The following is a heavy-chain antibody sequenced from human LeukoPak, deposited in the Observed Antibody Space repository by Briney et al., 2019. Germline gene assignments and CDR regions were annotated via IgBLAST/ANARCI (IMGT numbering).Heavy chain of an antibody. CDR1: GGTFSSYA. CDR2: IIPIFGTA. J-gene: IGHJ4*02. CDR3: ARVATGYGYIDY. D-gene: IGHD5-18*01. Sequence: SVKVSCKASGGTFSSYAISWVQQAPGQGLEWMGGIIPIFGTANYAQKFQGRVTITADESTSTAYMELSSLRSEDTAVYYCARVATGYGYIDYWGQGTLVTVSS. V-gene: IGHV1-69*13.